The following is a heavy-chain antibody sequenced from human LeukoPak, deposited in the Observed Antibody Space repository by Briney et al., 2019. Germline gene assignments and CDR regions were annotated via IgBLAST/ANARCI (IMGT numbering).Heavy chain of an antibody. V-gene: IGHV1-2*02. J-gene: IGHJ4*02. CDR2: INPNSGGT. D-gene: IGHD3-3*01. CDR1: GYTFTGYY. CDR3: ARSYPDLPIYECGSAYYPHIGNFDY. Sequence: GASVKVSCKASGYTFTGYYMHWVRQAPGQGLEWMGWINPNSGGTNYAQKFQGRVTMTRDTSISTAYMQLSRLRSDDTAVYYCARSYPDLPIYECGSAYYPHIGNFDYWGQGTLVTVSS.